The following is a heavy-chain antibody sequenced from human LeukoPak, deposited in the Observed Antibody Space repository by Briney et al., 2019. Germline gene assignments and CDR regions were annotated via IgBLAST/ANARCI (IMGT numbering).Heavy chain of an antibody. CDR3: AVAGVRHYDSSGLYAFV. Sequence: SETLSLTCAVSGGSISSSNRWSWVRQPPGKGLEWIGEIYHSGSTNYNPSLKSRVTISVDKSKNQFFLKLNSVTAADTAVYHCAVAGVRHYDSSGLYAFVWGQGTMVTVSS. J-gene: IGHJ3*01. CDR1: GGSISSSNR. D-gene: IGHD3-22*01. CDR2: IYHSGST. V-gene: IGHV4-4*02.